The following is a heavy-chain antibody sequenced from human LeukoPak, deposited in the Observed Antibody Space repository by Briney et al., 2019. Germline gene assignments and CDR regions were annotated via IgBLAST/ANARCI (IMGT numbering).Heavy chain of an antibody. V-gene: IGHV1-8*03. CDR2: MHPNSGNT. CDR3: ARAVPRSAGRTSNYYFDY. J-gene: IGHJ4*01. D-gene: IGHD3-3*01. CDR1: GYTFTIYD. Sequence: ASVKVSCRASGYTFTIYDINWVRQATGQGLEWMGWMHPNSGNTGYAQKFQGRVIITRNTSISTAYMELRSLRSEDTAVYYCARAVPRSAGRTSNYYFDYWGQGTLVTVSS.